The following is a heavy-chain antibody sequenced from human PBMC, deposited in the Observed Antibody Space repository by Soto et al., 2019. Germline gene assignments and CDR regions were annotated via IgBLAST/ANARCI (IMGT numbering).Heavy chain of an antibody. CDR3: ARGDRGGSGSPASYYYSGWDV. CDR2: ISAGGDMT. D-gene: IGHD3-10*01. V-gene: IGHV3-23*01. J-gene: IGHJ6*02. CDR1: GFTLSSYA. Sequence: DVQLLESGGHWVQPGGSLRLSFSASGFTLSSYAMSWVRQAPGKGLEWVSSISAGGDMTYNSDSVRGRFTISRDNSNNALFLQMHNLRIEDTALYYCARGDRGGSGSPASYYYSGWDVWGQGAPVIVS.